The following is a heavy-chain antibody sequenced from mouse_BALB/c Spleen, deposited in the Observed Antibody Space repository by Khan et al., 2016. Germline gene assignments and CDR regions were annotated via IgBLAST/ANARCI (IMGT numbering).Heavy chain of an antibody. Sequence: QVQLKQSGPGLVAPSQSLSITCTVSGFSLTNSGVHWVRQPPGKGLDWLGVIWAGGSTDYNSALMSRLSITKDTSQNQVFLTMNSLQSDDTAIYYCAKDDQDYDAWFASWGQGTLVTVSA. CDR2: IWAGGST. CDR1: GFSLTNSG. CDR3: AKDDQDYDAWFAS. J-gene: IGHJ3*01. D-gene: IGHD2-4*01. V-gene: IGHV2-9*02.